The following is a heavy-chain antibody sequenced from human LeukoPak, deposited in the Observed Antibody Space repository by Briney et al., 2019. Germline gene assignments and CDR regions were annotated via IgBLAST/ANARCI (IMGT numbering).Heavy chain of an antibody. CDR2: ISYDGSNK. V-gene: IGHV3-30*18. D-gene: IGHD3-22*01. CDR3: AKDIEPSGSGYHRDAFDI. CDR1: GFTFSSYG. Sequence: GGSLRLSCAASGFTFSSYGMHWVRQARGKGLEWVAVISYDGSNKYYADSVKGRFTISRDNSKNTLYLQMNSLRAEDTAVYYCAKDIEPSGSGYHRDAFDIWGQGTMVTVSS. J-gene: IGHJ3*02.